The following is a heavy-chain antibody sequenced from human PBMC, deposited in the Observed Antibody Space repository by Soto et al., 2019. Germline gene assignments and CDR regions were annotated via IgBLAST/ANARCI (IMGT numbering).Heavy chain of an antibody. V-gene: IGHV3-7*01. CDR2: IKEDGSVR. CDR1: EFSFSSIW. J-gene: IGHJ4*02. CDR3: MRDFHCY. Sequence: PGGSLRISCAAAEFSFSSIWMSWVRQAPGKGLEWVANIKEDGSVRNYVDSVKGRFTISRDNAKNSLILQMNSLRVDDTAVYYCMRDFHCYRGQGTLV.